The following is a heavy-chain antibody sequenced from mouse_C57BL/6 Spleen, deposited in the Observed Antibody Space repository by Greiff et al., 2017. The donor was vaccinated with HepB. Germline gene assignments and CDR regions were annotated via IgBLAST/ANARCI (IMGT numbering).Heavy chain of an antibody. V-gene: IGHV5-9*01. D-gene: IGHD1-1*01. CDR1: GFTFSSYT. CDR3: ARLHLAMDY. Sequence: EVKLVESGGGLVKPGGSLKLSCEASGFTFSSYTMSWVRQTPEKGLEWVATISGGGGNTYYPDSVKGRVTISRDNAKNTLYLQMSSLRSEDTALYYCARLHLAMDYWGQGTSVPVSS. CDR2: ISGGGGNT. J-gene: IGHJ4*01.